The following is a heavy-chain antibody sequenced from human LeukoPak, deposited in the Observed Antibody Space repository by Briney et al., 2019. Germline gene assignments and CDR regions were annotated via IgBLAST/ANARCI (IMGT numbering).Heavy chain of an antibody. CDR1: GFTFSSYA. J-gene: IGHJ6*03. Sequence: GGSLRLSCAASGFTFSSYAMSWVRLAPGKGLKWVSTINDNGAGTYYADSVKGRFTISRDNSYNTMSLQMNSLRDEDAGVYYCAKGLRTGVGPYKGYHYYMDVWGKGATVTVSS. CDR2: INDNGAGT. D-gene: IGHD3-10*01. V-gene: IGHV3-23*01. CDR3: AKGLRTGVGPYKGYHYYMDV.